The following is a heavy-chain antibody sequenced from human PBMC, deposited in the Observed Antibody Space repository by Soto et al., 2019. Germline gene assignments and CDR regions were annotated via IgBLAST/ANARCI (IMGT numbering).Heavy chain of an antibody. CDR3: TTEYYDILTGYFL. CDR2: IKSKTDGGTT. Sequence: PGGSLRLSCAASGFTFSNAWMNWVRQAPGKGLEWVGRIKSKTDGGTTDYAAPVKGRFTISRDDSKNTLYLQMNSLKTEDTAVYYCTTEYYDILTGYFLWGQGTLVTVSS. J-gene: IGHJ4*02. CDR1: GFTFSNAW. V-gene: IGHV3-15*07. D-gene: IGHD3-9*01.